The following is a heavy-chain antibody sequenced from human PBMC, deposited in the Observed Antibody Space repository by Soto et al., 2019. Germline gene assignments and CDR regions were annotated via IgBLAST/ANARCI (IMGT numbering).Heavy chain of an antibody. CDR2: IHNSGAV. CDR3: ARGHRVAGPSLNDSAMDV. D-gene: IGHD2-15*01. J-gene: IGHJ6*02. V-gene: IGHV4-39*07. CDR1: GGSISSSSYY. Sequence: SETLSLTCTVSGGSISSSSYYWGWIRQPPGKGLEWIGYIHNSGAVYYKSSLKSRVTILADTSNNEFSLRLTSVTAADTAFYFCARGHRVAGPSLNDSAMDVWGQGTTVTVS.